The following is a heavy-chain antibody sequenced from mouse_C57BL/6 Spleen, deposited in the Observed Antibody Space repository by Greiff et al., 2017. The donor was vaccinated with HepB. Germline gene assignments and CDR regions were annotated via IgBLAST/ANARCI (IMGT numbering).Heavy chain of an antibody. CDR1: GFSLSTSGMG. Sequence: QVTLKESGPGILQSSQTLSLTCSFSGFSLSTSGMGVSWIRQPSGKGLEWLAHIYWDDGKRYNPSLKCRLTISKDTSSNQVFLKITSVDTANTATYDCARVLLRSLWYFDVWGTGTTVTVSS. V-gene: IGHV8-12*01. CDR3: ARVLLRSLWYFDV. D-gene: IGHD1-1*01. J-gene: IGHJ1*03. CDR2: IYWDDGK.